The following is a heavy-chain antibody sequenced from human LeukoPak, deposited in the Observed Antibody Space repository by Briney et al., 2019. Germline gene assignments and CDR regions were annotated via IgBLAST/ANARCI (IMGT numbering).Heavy chain of an antibody. J-gene: IGHJ5*02. Sequence: SETLSLTCAVYGGSFSGYYWSWIRQPPGKGLEWIGEINHSGSTNYNPSLTSRVTISVDTSKNQFSLKLSSVTAADTAVYYCARGKGWFDPWGQGTLVTVSS. V-gene: IGHV4-34*01. CDR3: ARGKGWFDP. CDR1: GGSFSGYY. CDR2: INHSGST.